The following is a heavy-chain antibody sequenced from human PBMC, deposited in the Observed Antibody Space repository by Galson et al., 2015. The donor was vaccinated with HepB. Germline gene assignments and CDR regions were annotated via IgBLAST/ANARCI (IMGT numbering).Heavy chain of an antibody. CDR1: GFTFSGSA. J-gene: IGHJ4*01. CDR2: ISYDGSNI. CDR3: ARGPSPYDILAGSLDY. V-gene: IGHV3-30*04. Sequence: SLRLSCAASGFTFSGSAMHWVRQAPGKGLEWVAVISYDGSNIFYAGSVRGRFTISRDNSKNTLFLQMHSLGAEDTAVYFCARGPSPYDILAGSLDYWGQGTLVTVSS. D-gene: IGHD3-9*01.